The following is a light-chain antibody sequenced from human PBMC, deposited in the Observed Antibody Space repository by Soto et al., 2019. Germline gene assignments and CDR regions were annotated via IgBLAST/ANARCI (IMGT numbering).Light chain of an antibody. CDR1: SSDVGGYNY. V-gene: IGLV2-14*01. J-gene: IGLJ2*01. CDR3: SSYTSSSTVV. Sequence: QSALTQPASVSGSPGQSITISCTGTSSDVGGYNYVSWYQQHPGKVPKLMVYEVTNRPSGVPNRFSGSKSGNTASLNISGLQAEDEADYYCSSYTSSSTVVFGGGTKLTVL. CDR2: EVT.